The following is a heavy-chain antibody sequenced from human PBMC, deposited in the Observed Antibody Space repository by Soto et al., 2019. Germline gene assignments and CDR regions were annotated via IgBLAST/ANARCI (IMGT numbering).Heavy chain of an antibody. CDR2: ISASGGST. Sequence: GGSLRPSCAASGFTFSSYAMSWVRQAPGKGLEWVSTISASGGSTYHADSVKGRFTISRDNSKNTLYLQMNSLRAEDTAVYYCARDGYCSGGSCYSVPVFDYWGQGTLVTVSS. CDR3: ARDGYCSGGSCYSVPVFDY. J-gene: IGHJ4*02. V-gene: IGHV3-23*01. CDR1: GFTFSSYA. D-gene: IGHD2-15*01.